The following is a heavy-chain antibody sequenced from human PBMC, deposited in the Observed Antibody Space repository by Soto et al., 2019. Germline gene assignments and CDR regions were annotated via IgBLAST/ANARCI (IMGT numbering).Heavy chain of an antibody. CDR2: ISSSSSYI. Sequence: EVQLVESGGGLVKPGGSLRLSCAASGFTISSYSMNWVRQAPGKGLEWVSSISSSSSYIYYADSVKGRFTISRDNAKNSLYLQMNSLRAEDTAVYYCARERGGPPYYYYYYGMDVWGQGTTVTVSS. CDR1: GFTISSYS. J-gene: IGHJ6*02. V-gene: IGHV3-21*01. CDR3: ARERGGPPYYYYYYGMDV.